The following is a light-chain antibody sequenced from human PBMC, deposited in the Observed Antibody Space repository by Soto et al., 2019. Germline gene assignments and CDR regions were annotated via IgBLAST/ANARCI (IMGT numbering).Light chain of an antibody. CDR1: SGHSSYA. CDR2: LNSDGSH. CDR3: QTWGTGTVV. V-gene: IGLV4-69*01. J-gene: IGLJ2*01. Sequence: QPVLTQSPSASASLGASVKLTCTLSSGHSSYAIAWHKQQPEKGPRYLMKLNSDGSHSKGDGIPDRFSGSSSGAERYLTISSLQSEDEADYYCQTWGTGTVVFGGGTKLTVL.